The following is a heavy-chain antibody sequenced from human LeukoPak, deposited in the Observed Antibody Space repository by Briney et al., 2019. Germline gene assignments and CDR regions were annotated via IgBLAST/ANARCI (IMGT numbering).Heavy chain of an antibody. CDR2: INPSGGST. Sequence: GASVKVSCKASGYTFTSYYMHWVRQAPGQGLERMGIINPSGGSTSYAQKFQGRVTMTRDTSTSTVYMELNSLRAEDTAVYYCARDPSSSWYSYYYYYMDVWGKGTTVTVSS. V-gene: IGHV1-46*01. D-gene: IGHD6-13*01. CDR3: ARDPSSSWYSYYYYYMDV. J-gene: IGHJ6*03. CDR1: GYTFTSYY.